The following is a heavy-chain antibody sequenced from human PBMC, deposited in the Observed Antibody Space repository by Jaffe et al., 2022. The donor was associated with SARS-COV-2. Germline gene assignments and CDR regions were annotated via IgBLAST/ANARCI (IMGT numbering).Heavy chain of an antibody. D-gene: IGHD5-18*01. CDR2: ISYDGSNK. V-gene: IGHV3-30*18. J-gene: IGHJ4*02. Sequence: QVQLVESGGGVVQPGRSLRLSCAASGFTFSSYGMHWVRQAPGKGLEWVAVISYDGSNKYYADSVKGRFTISRDNSKNTLYLQMNSLRAEDTAVYYCAKPGSYGYEGVKGYFDYWGQGTLVTVSS. CDR1: GFTFSSYG. CDR3: AKPGSYGYEGVKGYFDY.